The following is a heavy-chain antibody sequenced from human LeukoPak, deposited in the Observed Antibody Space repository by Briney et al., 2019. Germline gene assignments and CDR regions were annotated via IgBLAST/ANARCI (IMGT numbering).Heavy chain of an antibody. CDR2: IYYSGST. CDR3: AYGGNYAYYFDY. D-gene: IGHD4-23*01. CDR1: GGSISSSSYY. J-gene: IGHJ4*02. Sequence: PSETLSLTCTVSGGSISSSSYYWGWIRQPPGKGLEWIGSIYYSGSTYYNPSLKSRVTISVDTSKNQFSLKLSSVTAADTAVYYCAYGGNYAYYFDYWGQGTLVTASS. V-gene: IGHV4-39*07.